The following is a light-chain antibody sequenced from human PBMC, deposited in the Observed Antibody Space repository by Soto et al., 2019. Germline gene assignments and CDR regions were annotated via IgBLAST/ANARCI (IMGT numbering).Light chain of an antibody. V-gene: IGLV2-14*03. Sequence: QSALTQPASMSGSPGQSITISCIGTSSDIGGYNFVSWYQQHSGKAPKLMIFDVSVRPSGVSNRFSGSKSGDTASLTISGLQAEDEADYYCSSFSSTSTLVVFGGGTKLTVL. J-gene: IGLJ2*01. CDR2: DVS. CDR1: SSDIGGYNF. CDR3: SSFSSTSTLVV.